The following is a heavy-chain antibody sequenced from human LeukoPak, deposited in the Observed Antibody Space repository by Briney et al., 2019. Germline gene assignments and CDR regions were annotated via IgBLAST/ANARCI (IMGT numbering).Heavy chain of an antibody. V-gene: IGHV4-59*10. CDR3: ARLPLGYCSSTSCYTERDY. Sequence: PSETLSLTCAVYGGSFSGYYWSWIRQPAGKGLEWIGRIYTSGSTNYNPSLKSRVTISVDTSKNQFSLKLSSVTAADTAVYYCARLPLGYCSSTSCYTERDYWGQGTLVTVSS. CDR1: GGSFSGYY. CDR2: IYTSGST. J-gene: IGHJ4*02. D-gene: IGHD2-2*02.